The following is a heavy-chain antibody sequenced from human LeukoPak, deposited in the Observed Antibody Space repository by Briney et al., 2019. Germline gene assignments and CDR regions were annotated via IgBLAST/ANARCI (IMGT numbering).Heavy chain of an antibody. J-gene: IGHJ4*02. CDR2: IYCVIST. Sequence: PGGSLRLSCAASGLTVSSTYMRWVRQTQGKGGEWVSFIYCVISTYYADSVKGRFTISRDNSKNTLYLQMNILTAEDTAVYYCARDLLDWYFDYGGQGTLVTVS. V-gene: IGHV3-66*01. D-gene: IGHD3-9*01. CDR1: GLTVSSTY. CDR3: ARDLLDWYFDY.